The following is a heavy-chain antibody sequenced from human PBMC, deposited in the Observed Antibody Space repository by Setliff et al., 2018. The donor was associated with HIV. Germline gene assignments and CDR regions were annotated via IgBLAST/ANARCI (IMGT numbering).Heavy chain of an antibody. CDR1: GFTLSNYW. J-gene: IGHJ4*02. Sequence: PGGSLRLSCAASGFTLSNYWMHWVRQAPVKGLVWVSRINTDGRTTSYADSVQGRFTISRDNAKNSLYLQMNSLRAEDTAVYYCARGPYTIDYWGQGTLVTVSS. D-gene: IGHD3-16*01. CDR2: INTDGRTT. V-gene: IGHV3-74*01. CDR3: ARGPYTIDY.